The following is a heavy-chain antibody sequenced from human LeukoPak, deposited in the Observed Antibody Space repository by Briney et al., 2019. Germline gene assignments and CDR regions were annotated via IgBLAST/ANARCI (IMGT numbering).Heavy chain of an antibody. CDR2: IWHTSMSA. Sequence: GSSLRLSCGTSGFNFTRHGMHWVRQAPGKGLEWVAVIWHTSMSAFYSDSVKGRFIISRDNSRNTLYLQMSNLRADDTAVYYCVKELGVPAAGWQIQQWGLGTLVTVSS. V-gene: IGHV3-33*06. CDR3: VKELGVPAAGWQIQQ. D-gene: IGHD6-13*01. CDR1: GFNFTRHG. J-gene: IGHJ1*01.